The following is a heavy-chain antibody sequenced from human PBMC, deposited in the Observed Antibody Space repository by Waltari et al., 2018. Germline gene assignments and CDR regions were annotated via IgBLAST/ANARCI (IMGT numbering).Heavy chain of an antibody. CDR2: IYYSGST. CDR1: GGSISSSSYY. V-gene: IGHV4-39*01. Sequence: QLQLQESGPGLVKPSETLSFTCTVSGGSISSSSYYWGWIRQPPGKGLEWIGSIYYSGSTYSNPSPKSRVTISVDTSKNQFSLKLSSVTAADTAVYYCATKRESSASGFDYWGQGTLVTVSS. CDR3: ATKRESSASGFDY. J-gene: IGHJ4*02. D-gene: IGHD6-19*01.